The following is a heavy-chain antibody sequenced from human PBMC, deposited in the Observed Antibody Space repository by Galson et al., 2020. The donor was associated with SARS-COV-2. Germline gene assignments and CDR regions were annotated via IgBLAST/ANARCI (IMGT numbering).Heavy chain of an antibody. CDR3: AGDRGPGLPSIY. CDR2: INSDGSNI. CDR1: GFIFSSYW. V-gene: IGHV3-74*01. Sequence: GGSLRLSCAASGFIFSSYWMHWVRQVPGKGLVWVSRINSDGSNINYADSVWGRFTISRDNAKNTLYLQMNSLRAEDTAVYFCAGDRGPGLPSIYWGQGTLVTVSS. D-gene: IGHD4-17*01. J-gene: IGHJ4*02.